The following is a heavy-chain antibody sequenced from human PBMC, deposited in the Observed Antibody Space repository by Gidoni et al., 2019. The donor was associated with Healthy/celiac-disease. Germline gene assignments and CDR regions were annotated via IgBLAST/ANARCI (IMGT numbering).Heavy chain of an antibody. Sequence: QVQLVESGGGVVQPGRSLRLSCAASGFTFSSYAMHWVRQAPGKGLEWVAVISYDGSNKYYADSVKGRFTISRDNSKNTLYLQMNSLRAEDTAVYYCARAGPYYDSSGPHAYWGQGTLVTVSS. CDR3: ARAGPYYDSSGPHAY. CDR2: ISYDGSNK. J-gene: IGHJ4*02. V-gene: IGHV3-30-3*01. CDR1: GFTFSSYA. D-gene: IGHD3-22*01.